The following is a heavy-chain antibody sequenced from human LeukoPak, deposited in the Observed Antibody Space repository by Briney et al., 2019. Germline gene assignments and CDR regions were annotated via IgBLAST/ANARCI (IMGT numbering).Heavy chain of an antibody. CDR2: ISSSSSSYK. Sequence: PGGSLRLSCAASGFTFSSYSMNWVRQAPGKGLEWVSSISSSSSSYKYYSDSVKGRFTISRDNSKNTLYLQMNSLRAEDTAVYYCAKGERLRGFEYWGQGTLVTVSS. V-gene: IGHV3-21*04. D-gene: IGHD1-1*01. CDR3: AKGERLRGFEY. CDR1: GFTFSSYS. J-gene: IGHJ4*02.